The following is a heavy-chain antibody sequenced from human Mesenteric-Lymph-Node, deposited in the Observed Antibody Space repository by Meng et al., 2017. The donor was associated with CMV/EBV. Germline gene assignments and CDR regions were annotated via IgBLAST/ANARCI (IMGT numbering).Heavy chain of an antibody. CDR1: GFTFSSYS. CDR3: ARDTSTRPRENWFDP. Sequence: GGSLRLSCTASGFTFSSYSMSWVRQAPGKGLEWVSSISSSSSYIYYADSVKGRFTISRDNAKNSLYLQMNSPRAEDTAVYYCARDTSTRPRENWFDPWGQGTLVTVSS. J-gene: IGHJ5*02. V-gene: IGHV3-21*01. D-gene: IGHD2-2*01. CDR2: ISSSSSYI.